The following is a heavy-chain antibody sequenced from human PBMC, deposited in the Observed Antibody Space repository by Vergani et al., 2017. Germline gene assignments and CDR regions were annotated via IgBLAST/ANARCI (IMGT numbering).Heavy chain of an antibody. D-gene: IGHD6-19*01. J-gene: IGHJ5*02. CDR1: FDSIRNLY. V-gene: IGHV4-59*11. Sequence: QVQLQESGPGLVKSSETLSLTCSVSFDSIRNLYCNCIRQPPGKGLEWIGSIHYSENTNYNPSLKTRLTISVDTSKNQFSLTLTSVTAADTAVYYCASDTHSGQRADRWGQGILVTVTS. CDR3: ASDTHSGQRADR. CDR2: IHYSENT.